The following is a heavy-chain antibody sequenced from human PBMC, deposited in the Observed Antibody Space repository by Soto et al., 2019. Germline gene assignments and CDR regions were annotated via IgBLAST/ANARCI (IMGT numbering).Heavy chain of an antibody. D-gene: IGHD2-21*02. J-gene: IGHJ6*03. CDR3: ATGGGNSAYYYYYYMDV. CDR2: FDPEDGET. Sequence: ASVKVSCKVSGYTLTELSMHWVRQAPGKGLEWMGGFDPEDGETIYAQKFQDRVTMTEDTSTDTAYMELSSLRSEDTAVYYCATGGGNSAYYYYYYMDVWGKGTTVTVSS. CDR1: GYTLTELS. V-gene: IGHV1-24*01.